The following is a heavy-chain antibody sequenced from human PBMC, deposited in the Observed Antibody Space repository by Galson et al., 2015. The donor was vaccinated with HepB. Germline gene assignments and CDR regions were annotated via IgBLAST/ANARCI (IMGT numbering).Heavy chain of an antibody. CDR2: VSSNGGST. Sequence: SLRLSCAASGFTFSSYAMHWVRQAPGKGLDYVSAVSSNGGSTYYADSVKGRFAISRDNSKNTLYLQMGSLRAEDMAVYYCARAGVVVPGAMIPPSGAFDIWGQGTVVTVSS. J-gene: IGHJ3*02. CDR1: GFTFSSYA. D-gene: IGHD2-2*01. CDR3: ARAGVVVPGAMIPPSGAFDI. V-gene: IGHV3-64*02.